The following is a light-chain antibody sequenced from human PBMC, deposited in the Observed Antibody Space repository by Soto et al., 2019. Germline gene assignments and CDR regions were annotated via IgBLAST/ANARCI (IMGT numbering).Light chain of an antibody. J-gene: IGLJ1*01. V-gene: IGLV2-11*01. Sequence: QSALTQPRSVSVSPGQSVTISCTGAHSDIGTYNSVSWYQQHPDKAPKLIIYDVNKRPSGVPDRFSGSKSGNTASLTISGLQEDDEADYYCCSYAGVPTYVFGSGTKV. CDR1: HSDIGTYNS. CDR3: CSYAGVPTYV. CDR2: DVN.